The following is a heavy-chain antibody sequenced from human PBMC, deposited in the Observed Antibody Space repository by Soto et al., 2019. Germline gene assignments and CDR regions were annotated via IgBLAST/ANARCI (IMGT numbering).Heavy chain of an antibody. D-gene: IGHD2-2*01. CDR2: IIPIFGTA. J-gene: IGHJ6*02. CDR3: ARETRGVVPEYYYYYGMDV. CDR1: GGTFSSYA. V-gene: IGHV1-69*06. Sequence: SVKVSCKASGGTFSSYAISWVRQAPGQGLEWMGGIIPIFGTANYAQKFQGRVTITADKSTSTAYMELSSLRSEDTAVYYCARETRGVVPEYYYYYGMDVWGQGTTGTVSS.